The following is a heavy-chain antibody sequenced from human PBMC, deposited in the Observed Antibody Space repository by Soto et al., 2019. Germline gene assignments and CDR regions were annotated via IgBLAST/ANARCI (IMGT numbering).Heavy chain of an antibody. J-gene: IGHJ6*03. CDR3: ARDQEGYCSGGSCYNTNRYYMDV. V-gene: IGHV3-7*01. CDR2: IKQDGSEK. CDR1: GFTFSSYW. Sequence: GGSLRLSCAASGFTFSSYWMSWVRQAPGKGLEWVANIKQDGSEKYYVDSVKGRFTISRDNAKNSLYMQMNSLRAEDTAVYYCARDQEGYCSGGSCYNTNRYYMDVWGKGTTVTVSS. D-gene: IGHD2-15*01.